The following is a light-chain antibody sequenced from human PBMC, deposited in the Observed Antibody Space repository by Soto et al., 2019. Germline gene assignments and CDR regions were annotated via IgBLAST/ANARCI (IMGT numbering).Light chain of an antibody. V-gene: IGKV1-33*01. Sequence: DIQMTQSPSSLSASVGDRVTSTFHSSQNINYYLNWYQQKPGRAPRLLIYDASNLEAGVPSRFRESGSGTDFTFTISRLQPEDIATYYCQQYENLPTFGQGTRLEI. CDR2: DAS. CDR1: QNINYY. CDR3: QQYENLPT. J-gene: IGKJ5*01.